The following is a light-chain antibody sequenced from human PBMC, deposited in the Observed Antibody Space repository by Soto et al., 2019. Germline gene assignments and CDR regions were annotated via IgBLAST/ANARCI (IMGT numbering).Light chain of an antibody. CDR1: TGAVTGGHY. CDR2: DTS. Sequence: QTVVTQEPSLTVSPGGTVTLTCGSSTGAVTGGHYPYWFQQKPGQAPRTLIYDTSNKHSWTPARFSGSLLGGKAALTLSGAQPEDEAEYYCLLFYSDVRGVFGGGTKLTVL. J-gene: IGLJ2*01. V-gene: IGLV7-46*01. CDR3: LLFYSDVRGV.